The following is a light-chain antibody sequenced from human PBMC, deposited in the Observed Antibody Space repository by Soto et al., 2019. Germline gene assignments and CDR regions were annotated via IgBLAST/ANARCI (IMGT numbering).Light chain of an antibody. CDR1: QAITDY. Sequence: DIQMTQSPSSLSASVGDRVTLTCRASQAITDYLAWYQQQAGQVPNLLIFAASTLQSGFPSRFSGSGSGTYLTRTIPGLQPEDVATYYCQNYSSAPGTFGQGTKVDI. V-gene: IGKV1-27*01. J-gene: IGKJ1*01. CDR2: AAS. CDR3: QNYSSAPGT.